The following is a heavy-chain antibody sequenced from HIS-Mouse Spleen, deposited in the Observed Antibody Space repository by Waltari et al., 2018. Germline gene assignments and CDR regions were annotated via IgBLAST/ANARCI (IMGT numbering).Heavy chain of an antibody. V-gene: IGHV4-39*07. CDR3: AREIPYSSSWYDWYFDL. CDR1: GGSICSRSYY. CDR2: FYYSGST. D-gene: IGHD6-13*01. Sequence: QLQLQESGPGLVKPSETLSRTCAVPGGSICSRSYYRGWIRQPPGKGLEWIGSFYYSGSTYYNPSLKSRVTISVDTSKNQFSLKLSSVTAADTAVYYCAREIPYSSSWYDWYFDLWGRGTLVTVSS. J-gene: IGHJ2*01.